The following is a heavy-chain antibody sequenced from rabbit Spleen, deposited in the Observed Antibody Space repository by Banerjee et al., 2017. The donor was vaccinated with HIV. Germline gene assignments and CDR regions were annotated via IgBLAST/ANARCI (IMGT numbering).Heavy chain of an antibody. CDR3: VRDRADIGGDYGPYYFDL. V-gene: IGHV1S40*01. CDR1: GFSFNSGYD. Sequence: QSLEESGGALVKPGASLTLTCKASGFSFNSGYDMCWVRQAPGKGLEWVACAYAGSSGGTYSATWAKGRFTVSSNTNQNTVSLQMNSLTAADTATYFCVRDRADIGGDYGPYYFDLWGPGTLVTVS. J-gene: IGHJ4*01. D-gene: IGHD2-1*01. CDR2: AYAGSSGGT.